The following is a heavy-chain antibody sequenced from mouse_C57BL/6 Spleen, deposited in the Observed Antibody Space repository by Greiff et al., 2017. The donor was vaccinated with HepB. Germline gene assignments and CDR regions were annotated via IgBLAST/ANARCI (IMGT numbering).Heavy chain of an antibody. CDR1: GFTFSSYA. Sequence: EVNVVESGGGLVKPGGSLKLSCAASGFTFSSYAMSWVRQTPEKRLEWVATISDGGSYTYYPDNVKGRFTISRDNAKNNLYLQMSHLKSEDTAMYYCARDYDGYFDYWGQGTTLTVSS. J-gene: IGHJ2*01. CDR3: ARDYDGYFDY. V-gene: IGHV5-4*01. D-gene: IGHD2-3*01. CDR2: ISDGGSYT.